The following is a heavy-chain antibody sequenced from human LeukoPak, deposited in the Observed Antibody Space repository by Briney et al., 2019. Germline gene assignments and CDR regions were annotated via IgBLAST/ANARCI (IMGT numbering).Heavy chain of an antibody. CDR2: IKQDGSEK. Sequence: QPGGSLRLSCAASGFTFSSYWMSWVRQAPGKGLEWVANIKQDGSEKYYVDSVKGRFTISRDNAKNSLYLQMNSLRAEDTAVYYCARDSVGYSSGWYPSGYYYYMDVWGKGTTVTVSS. V-gene: IGHV3-7*01. CDR1: GFTFSSYW. D-gene: IGHD6-19*01. CDR3: ARDSVGYSSGWYPSGYYYYMDV. J-gene: IGHJ6*03.